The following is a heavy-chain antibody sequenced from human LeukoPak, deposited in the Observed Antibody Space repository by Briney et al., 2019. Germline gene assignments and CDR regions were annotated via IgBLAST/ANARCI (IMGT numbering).Heavy chain of an antibody. CDR2: INPNSGGT. CDR1: GYTFTCYY. Sequence: GASVTVSCTASGYTFTCYYMHWVRQAPGQGLEWMGWINPNSGGTNYAQKFQGRVTMTRDTSISTAYMELSRLRSDDTAVYYCARGDTAMVSPLDYWGQGTLVTVSS. V-gene: IGHV1-2*02. J-gene: IGHJ4*02. D-gene: IGHD5-18*01. CDR3: ARGDTAMVSPLDY.